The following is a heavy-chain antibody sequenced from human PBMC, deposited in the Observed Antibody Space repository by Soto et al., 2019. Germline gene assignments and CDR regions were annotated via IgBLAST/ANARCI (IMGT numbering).Heavy chain of an antibody. Sequence: PSETLSLTCTVSGGSVSSGSYYWNWIRQPPGKGLEWIGYIYYSGSTNYNPSLTSRVTISVDTSKNQFSLKLSSVTAAVTAVYDCARIRDCYRSPAFDIWSQATMVTV. J-gene: IGHJ3*02. D-gene: IGHD2-21*01. V-gene: IGHV4-61*01. CDR2: IYYSGST. CDR1: GGSVSSGSYY. CDR3: ARIRDCYRSPAFDI.